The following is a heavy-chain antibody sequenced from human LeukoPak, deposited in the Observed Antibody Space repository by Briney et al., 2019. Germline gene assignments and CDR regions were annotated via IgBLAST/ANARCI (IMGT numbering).Heavy chain of an antibody. V-gene: IGHV4-39*01. CDR2: IYYSGST. CDR1: GGSISSSSYY. J-gene: IGHJ4*02. D-gene: IGHD2-2*01. CDR3: AQQSPRQPDY. Sequence: ASETLSLTCTVSGGSISSSSYYWGWIRQPPGQGLEWIGSIYYSGSTYYNPSLKSRVTISVDTSKNQFSLKLSSVTAADTAVYYCAQQSPRQPDYWGQGTLVAVSS.